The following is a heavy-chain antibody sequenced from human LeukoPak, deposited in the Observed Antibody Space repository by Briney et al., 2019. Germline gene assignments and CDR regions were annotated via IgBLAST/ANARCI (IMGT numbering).Heavy chain of an antibody. CDR2: ISYDGSNK. CDR1: GFTFSSYA. J-gene: IGHJ6*04. CDR3: AGGYGSGSYRDYYYGMDV. D-gene: IGHD3-10*01. V-gene: IGHV3-30*04. Sequence: GGSLRLSCAASGFTFSSYAMHWVRQAPGKGLEWVAVISYDGSNKYYADSVKGRFTISRDNSKNTLYLQMNSLRAEDTAVYYCAGGYGSGSYRDYYYGMDVWGKGTTVTASS.